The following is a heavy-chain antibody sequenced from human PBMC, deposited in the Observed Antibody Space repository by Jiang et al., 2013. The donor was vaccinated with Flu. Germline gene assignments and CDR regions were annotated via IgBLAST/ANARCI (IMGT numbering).Heavy chain of an antibody. D-gene: IGHD1-26*01. V-gene: IGHV3-7*03. CDR3: ARAESAVGELGRQFDY. J-gene: IGHJ4*02. Sequence: QLVESGGGLVQPGGSLRLSCAASGFTFSSYWMDWVRQAPGKGLEWVANIKQDGSEKYYVDSVKGRFAISRDDAKNSLYLQMNSLRAEDTAVYYCARAESAVGELGRQFDYWGQGTLVTVSS. CDR1: GFTFSSYW. CDR2: IKQDGSEK.